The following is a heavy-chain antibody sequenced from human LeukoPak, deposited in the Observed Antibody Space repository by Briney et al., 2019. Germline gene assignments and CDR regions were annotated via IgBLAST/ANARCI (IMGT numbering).Heavy chain of an antibody. CDR3: AGRDSSGWASYFDY. V-gene: IGHV1-2*02. D-gene: IGHD6-19*01. Sequence: ASVKVSCKASGYTFTGYYMHWVRQAPGQGLEWMGWINPNSGGTNYARKFQGRVTMTRDTSISTAYMELSRLRSDDTAVYYCAGRDSSGWASYFDYWGQGTLVTVSS. CDR2: INPNSGGT. J-gene: IGHJ4*02. CDR1: GYTFTGYY.